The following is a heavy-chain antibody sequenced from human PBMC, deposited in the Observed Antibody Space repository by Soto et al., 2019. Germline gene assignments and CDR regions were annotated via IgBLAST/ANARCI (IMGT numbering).Heavy chain of an antibody. D-gene: IGHD3-3*01. CDR3: ARDGDPGYSFWSGSLGGGRFEP. V-gene: IGHV1-69*12. Sequence: QVQLVQSGAEVKEPGSSVNVSCKTSGATFGNTAVTWVRQAPGQGLEWIGGIVPLFGTANYAQKFRGRVRITADESASTASMELSSLRTDDTAVYYCARDGDPGYSFWSGSLGGGRFEPWGQGTLVTVSS. CDR1: GATFGNTA. J-gene: IGHJ5*02. CDR2: IVPLFGTA.